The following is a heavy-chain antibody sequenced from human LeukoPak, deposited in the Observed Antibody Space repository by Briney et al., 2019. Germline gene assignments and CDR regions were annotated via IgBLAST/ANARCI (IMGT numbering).Heavy chain of an antibody. CDR2: TYGDGST. J-gene: IGHJ6*02. V-gene: IGHV3-66*01. D-gene: IGHD2-15*01. CDR1: TFTVINNY. CDR3: VREVHSGYYGMDV. Sequence: PGGSLRLSCTASTFTVINNYMSWVRQTPGKGLEWVSVTYGDGSTYYADSVEGRFTISRDNAKNSLYLQMNSLRVEDTAVYYCVREVHSGYYGMDVWGQGTTVTVSS.